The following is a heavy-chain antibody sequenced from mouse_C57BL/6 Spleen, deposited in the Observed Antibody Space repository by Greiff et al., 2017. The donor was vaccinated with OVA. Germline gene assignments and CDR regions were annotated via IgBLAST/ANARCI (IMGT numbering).Heavy chain of an antibody. CDR2: IRSKSNNYAT. CDR3: VRHPIYDGYYPYAMDY. D-gene: IGHD2-3*01. V-gene: IGHV10-1*01. Sequence: EVMLVESGGGLVQPKGSLKLSCAASGFSFNTYAMNWVRQAPGKGLEWVARIRSKSNNYATYYADSVKDRFTISRDDSESMLYLQMNNLKTEDTAMYYCVRHPIYDGYYPYAMDYWGQGTSVTVSS. CDR1: GFSFNTYA. J-gene: IGHJ4*01.